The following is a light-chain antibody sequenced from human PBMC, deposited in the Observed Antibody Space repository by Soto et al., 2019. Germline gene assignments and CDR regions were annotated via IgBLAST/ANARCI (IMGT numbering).Light chain of an antibody. CDR1: ASDIGRSI. J-gene: IGLJ2*01. CDR2: SSN. CDR3: AAWDDSLNGVV. V-gene: IGLV1-44*01. Sequence: QAVVTQPPSASGTPGQGVSISCSGSASDIGRSIVSWYQQLPGTAPKLLIYSSNLRPSGVPDRFSGSKSGTSASLAISGLQSEDEAHYYCAAWDDSLNGVVFGGGTQLTVL.